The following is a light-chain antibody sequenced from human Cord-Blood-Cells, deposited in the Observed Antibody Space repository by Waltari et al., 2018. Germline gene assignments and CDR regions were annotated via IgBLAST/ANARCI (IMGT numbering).Light chain of an antibody. CDR1: SSDVGSYNL. CDR2: EGS. J-gene: IGLJ2*01. CDR3: CSYAGSSTYVV. V-gene: IGLV2-23*01. Sequence: QSALTQPASVSGSPGQSITISCTGTSSDVGSYNLVSWYQQHPGKAPKLMIYEGSKRPSGVSNRFSGSKSGNTAYLTISGLQAEYEADYYCCSYAGSSTYVVFGGGTKLTVL.